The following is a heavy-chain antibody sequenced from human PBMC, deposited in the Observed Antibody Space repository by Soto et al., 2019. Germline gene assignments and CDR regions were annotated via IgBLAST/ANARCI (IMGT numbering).Heavy chain of an antibody. D-gene: IGHD3-22*01. Sequence: QVQLQESGPGLVKPSQTLSLTCTVSVASFSSGGYYWSWIRQHPGEGLEWIGYIYYSGSTSYNPSLKSRVTISVDTSKNQFSLKLSSVTDADTAVYYCARESKYDTSGYPPWFAPWGQGTLVTVSS. CDR1: VASFSSGGYY. CDR2: IYYSGST. CDR3: ARESKYDTSGYPPWFAP. J-gene: IGHJ5*02. V-gene: IGHV4-31*03.